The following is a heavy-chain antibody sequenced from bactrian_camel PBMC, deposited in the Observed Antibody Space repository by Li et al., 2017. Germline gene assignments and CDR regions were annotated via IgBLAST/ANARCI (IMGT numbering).Heavy chain of an antibody. Sequence: DVQLVESGGGSVQTGGSLRLSCAASGHTYSNVCLGWFRQAPGKEREGVATIYVGSGGGTTYYADSVKGRFTIPQDNSKKTLYLQMNSLRQEDTAMYYCVATGGLVNGAYCYRRLLDGHFAYWGQGTQVTVS. CDR3: VATGGLVNGAYCYRRLLDGHFAY. CDR1: GHTYSNVC. V-gene: IGHV3S31*01. J-gene: IGHJ6*01. D-gene: IGHD2*01. CDR2: IYVGSGGGTT.